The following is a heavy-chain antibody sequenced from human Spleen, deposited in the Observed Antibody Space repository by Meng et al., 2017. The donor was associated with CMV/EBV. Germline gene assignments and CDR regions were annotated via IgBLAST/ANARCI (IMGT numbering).Heavy chain of an antibody. Sequence: ASVKISCNASGYTFSSYDINWVRQATGQGLEWMGWMNPKSGSTLHSQKFQGRVTMTRNTSISTAYMELSSLRSEDTAVYYCARGPYCNNGVCYSSWFDPWGQGTLVTVSS. V-gene: IGHV1-8*01. D-gene: IGHD2-8*01. CDR1: GYTFSSYD. CDR2: MNPKSGST. CDR3: ARGPYCNNGVCYSSWFDP. J-gene: IGHJ5*02.